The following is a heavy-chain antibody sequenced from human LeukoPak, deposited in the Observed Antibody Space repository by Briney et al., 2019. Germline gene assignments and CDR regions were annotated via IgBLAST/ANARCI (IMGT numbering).Heavy chain of an antibody. CDR2: IYYSGST. CDR3: ARDPPGHYYGMDV. CDR1: GGSISSYY. Sequence: SETLSLTCTVSGGSISSYYWSWIRQPPGKGLEWIGYIYYSGSTNYNPSLKSRVTISVDTSKNQFSLKLSSVSAADTAVYYCARDPPGHYYGMDVWANGPRSPSP. V-gene: IGHV4-59*01. J-gene: IGHJ6*02.